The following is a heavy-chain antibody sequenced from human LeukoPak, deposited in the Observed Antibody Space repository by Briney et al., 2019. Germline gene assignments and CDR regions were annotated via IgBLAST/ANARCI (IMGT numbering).Heavy chain of an antibody. CDR2: ITGSGGNT. Sequence: HPGGFLRLSCAASGFIFSSYSMSWVRQAPGMGLEWVSVITGSGGNTYYADSVKGRFTISKDNSKNTVYLQMSSLRVDDTAVYYCAKAASSSWPSYYYGMDVWGQGTTVTVSS. CDR1: GFIFSSYS. V-gene: IGHV3-23*01. D-gene: IGHD6-13*01. J-gene: IGHJ6*02. CDR3: AKAASSSWPSYYYGMDV.